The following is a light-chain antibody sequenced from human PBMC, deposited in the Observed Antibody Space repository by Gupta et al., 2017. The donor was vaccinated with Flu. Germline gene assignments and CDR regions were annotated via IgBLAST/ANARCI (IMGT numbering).Light chain of an antibody. CDR2: NND. V-gene: IGLV1-44*01. J-gene: IGLJ3*02. Sequence: QSVLTQPPSASGTLGQWVTISCSGSSSNTGSNTVNWYQRLPGTAPKALIYNNDQRPSGVTDRFSGAKSGTSAALAISGLQSEDEADYFCAAWDDRLTGWVLGGGTKLTVL. CDR3: AAWDDRLTGWV. CDR1: SSNTGSNT.